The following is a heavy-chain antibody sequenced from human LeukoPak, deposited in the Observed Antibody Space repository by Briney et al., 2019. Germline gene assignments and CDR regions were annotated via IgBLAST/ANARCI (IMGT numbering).Heavy chain of an antibody. D-gene: IGHD3-10*01. J-gene: IGHJ4*02. V-gene: IGHV3-30*18. CDR2: ISYDRSNK. Sequence: GGSLRLSCAASGFTFSSYGMHWVRQAPGKGLEWVAVISYDRSNKYYADSVKGRFTISRDNSKNTLYLQMNSLRAEDTAVYYCAKDSLLLWFGEYELDYWGQGTLVTVSS. CDR3: AKDSLLLWFGEYELDY. CDR1: GFTFSSYG.